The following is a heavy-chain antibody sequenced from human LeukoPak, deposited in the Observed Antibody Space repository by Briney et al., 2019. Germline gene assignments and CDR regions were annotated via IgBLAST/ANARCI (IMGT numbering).Heavy chain of an antibody. CDR3: ARDRPVDY. CDR2: IYHSGST. J-gene: IGHJ4*02. Sequence: GSLRLSCAASGFTFSDYYMSWIRQPPGKGLEWIGSIYHSGSTYYNPSLKSRVTISVDTSKNQFSLKLSSVTAADTAVYFCARDRPVDYWGQGTLVTVSS. V-gene: IGHV4-38-2*02. CDR1: GFTFSDYY.